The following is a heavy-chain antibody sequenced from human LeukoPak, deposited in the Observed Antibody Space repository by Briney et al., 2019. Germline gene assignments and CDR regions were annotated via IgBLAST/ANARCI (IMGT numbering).Heavy chain of an antibody. J-gene: IGHJ6*02. CDR2: IKSKTDGETT. CDR1: GFTFSNAW. V-gene: IGHV3-15*01. CDR3: TTLRLALAYGVDV. D-gene: IGHD5/OR15-5a*01. Sequence: GGSLRLSCAASGFTFSNAWMSWVRQAPGQGLEWIGRIKSKTDGETTEYAAPVKGRFTISRDDSKNTLYLQMNSLKTEDTAVYYCTTLRLALAYGVDVWGQGTTVTFSS.